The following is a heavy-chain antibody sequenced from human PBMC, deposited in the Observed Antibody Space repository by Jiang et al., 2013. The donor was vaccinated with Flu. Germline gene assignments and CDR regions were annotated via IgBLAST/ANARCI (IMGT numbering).Heavy chain of an antibody. Sequence: VSCKASGGTFSSYAISWVRQAPGQGLEWMEGSSLSLVQQTTHRSSRAESRFTADESTSTAYMELSSLRSEDTAVYYCASGATVTTLGIWGQGTMVTVSS. J-gene: IGHJ3*02. V-gene: IGHV1-69*01. CDR2: SSLSLVQ. CDR3: ASGATVTTLGI. D-gene: IGHD4-17*01. CDR1: GGTFSSYA.